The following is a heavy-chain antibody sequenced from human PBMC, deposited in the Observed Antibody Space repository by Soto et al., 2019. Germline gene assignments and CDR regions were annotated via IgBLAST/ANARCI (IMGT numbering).Heavy chain of an antibody. CDR1: GGSISSGDYY. CDR3: ARRLRAQNDWFDP. D-gene: IGHD4-17*01. V-gene: IGHV4-30-4*01. Sequence: QVQLQESGPGLVKPSQTLSLTCTVSGGSISSGDYYWSWIRQPPGKGLEWIGYIYYSGSTYYNPSLKSRVNISVDTSKNQFSLKLSSVTAADTAVYYWARRLRAQNDWFDPLGQGTLVTVSS. CDR2: IYYSGST. J-gene: IGHJ5*02.